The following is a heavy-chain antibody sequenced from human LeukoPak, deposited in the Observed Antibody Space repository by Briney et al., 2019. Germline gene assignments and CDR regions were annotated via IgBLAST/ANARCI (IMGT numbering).Heavy chain of an antibody. CDR3: TTERVVIIPVGPDY. CDR1: GFTFSSYW. J-gene: IGHJ4*02. CDR2: IKSKTDGGTT. Sequence: GGSLRLSCAASGFTFSSYWMSWVRQAPGKGLEWVGRIKSKTDGGTTDYAAPVKGRFTISRDESKNTLYLQMNSLKTEDTAVYYCTTERVVIIPVGPDYWGQGTLVTVSS. V-gene: IGHV3-15*01. D-gene: IGHD3-3*01.